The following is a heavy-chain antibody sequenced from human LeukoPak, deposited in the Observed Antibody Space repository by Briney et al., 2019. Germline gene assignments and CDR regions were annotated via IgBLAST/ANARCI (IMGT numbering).Heavy chain of an antibody. CDR3: ARAPTVLVGYCSSSSCQADY. CDR2: INPSGGST. J-gene: IGHJ4*02. V-gene: IGHV1-46*01. D-gene: IGHD2-2*01. CDR1: GYTFTGYY. Sequence: PVASVKVSCKASGYTFTGYYMHWVRQAPGQGLEWMGIINPSGGSTSYAQKFRGRVTMTRDTSTSTVYMELSSLRSEDTAVYYCARAPTVLVGYCSSSSCQADYWGQGTLVTVSS.